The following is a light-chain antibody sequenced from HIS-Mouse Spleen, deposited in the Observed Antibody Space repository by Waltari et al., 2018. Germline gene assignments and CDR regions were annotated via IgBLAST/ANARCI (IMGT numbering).Light chain of an antibody. CDR3: CSYAGSYTGV. CDR1: SSDVGGYNY. V-gene: IGLV2-11*01. Sequence: VTISCTGTSSDVGGYNYVSWYQQHPGKAPKLMIYDVSKRPSGDPDRFSGSKSGNTASLTISGLQAEDEADYYCCSYAGSYTGVFGTGTKVTVL. J-gene: IGLJ1*01. CDR2: DVS.